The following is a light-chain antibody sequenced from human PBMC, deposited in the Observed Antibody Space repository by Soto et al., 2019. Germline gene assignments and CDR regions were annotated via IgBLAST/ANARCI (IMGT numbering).Light chain of an antibody. CDR3: QKYNRTPRT. Sequence: DIQMTQSPSSLSASVGDRVTITCRASQGISDYLAWYQQKPGKVPKLLIYEASTLQSGVPSRFSGSGSGTDFTLNISSLQPEDVATYYCQKYNRTPRTFGKGTKVEIK. V-gene: IGKV1-27*01. J-gene: IGKJ1*01. CDR1: QGISDY. CDR2: EAS.